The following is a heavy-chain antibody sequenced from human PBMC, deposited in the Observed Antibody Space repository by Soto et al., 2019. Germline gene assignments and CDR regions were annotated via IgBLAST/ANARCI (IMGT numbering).Heavy chain of an antibody. CDR3: AIWERGDFDY. CDR1: GGTFSSYA. J-gene: IGHJ4*02. D-gene: IGHD1-26*01. CDR2: IIPIFGTA. Sequence: QVQLVQSGAEVKKPGSSVKVSCTASGGTFSSYAISWVRQAPGQGIEWMGGIIPIFGTANYAQKFQGRVKSPADKSKSTADMKLSSLRSEDTAVYYCAIWERGDFDYWGQGTLVTVSS. V-gene: IGHV1-69*06.